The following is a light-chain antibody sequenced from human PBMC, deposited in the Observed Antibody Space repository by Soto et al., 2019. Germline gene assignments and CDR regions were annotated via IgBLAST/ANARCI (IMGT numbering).Light chain of an antibody. V-gene: IGKV1-39*01. CDR1: QSISSY. J-gene: IGKJ1*01. Sequence: DIQMTQSPSSLSASVGDRVTITCRASQSISSYLNWYQQKPGKAPNLLIYYASSLQSGVPSRFSGSGSGTDFTLTISSLQPEDFATYYCQQSYIALWTFGQGTKVEIK. CDR2: YAS. CDR3: QQSYIALWT.